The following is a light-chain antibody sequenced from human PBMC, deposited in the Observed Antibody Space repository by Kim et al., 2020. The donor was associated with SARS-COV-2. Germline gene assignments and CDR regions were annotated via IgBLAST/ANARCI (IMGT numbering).Light chain of an antibody. CDR1: QSISSY. Sequence: ATVGDRVTITCRASQSISSYLNWDQQKPGKAPKLLIYAAASLQSGVPSRFSGSGSGTDFTLTISSLQPEDFATYYCQQSYSTPYTFGQGTKLEI. J-gene: IGKJ2*01. CDR3: QQSYSTPYT. V-gene: IGKV1-39*01. CDR2: AAA.